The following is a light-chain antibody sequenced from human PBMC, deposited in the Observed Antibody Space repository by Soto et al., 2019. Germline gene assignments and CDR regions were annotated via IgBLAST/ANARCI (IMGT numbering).Light chain of an antibody. CDR3: QVWDSGTV. V-gene: IGLV3-9*01. Sequence: SYELTQPLSVSVAPGQTARITCGGNNIGSKNVHWYQQKPGQAPVLVIYRASNRPSGIPERFSGSNSGNTATLTSIRAQDGDEADYYCQVWDSGTVFGGGTKVTVL. CDR2: RAS. CDR1: NIGSKN. J-gene: IGLJ3*02.